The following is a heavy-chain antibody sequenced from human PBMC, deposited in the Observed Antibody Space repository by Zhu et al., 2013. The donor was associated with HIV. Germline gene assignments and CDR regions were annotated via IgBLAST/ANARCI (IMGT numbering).Heavy chain of an antibody. D-gene: IGHD3-3*01. CDR3: ARATRTIFGVVQGLGH. V-gene: IGHV1-8*01. CDR2: T. J-gene: IGHJ4*02. Sequence: TGYEQKFQGRVTMTRHTSINTAYLELSSLTYEDTAVYFCARATRTIFGVVQGLGHWGQGTLVTVSS.